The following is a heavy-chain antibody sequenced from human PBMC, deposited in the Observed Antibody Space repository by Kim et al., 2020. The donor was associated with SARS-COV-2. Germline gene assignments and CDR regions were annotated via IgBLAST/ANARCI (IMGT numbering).Heavy chain of an antibody. J-gene: IGHJ4*02. CDR2: ISYDGSNK. Sequence: GGSLRLSCAASGFTFSSYGMHWVRQAPGKGLEWVAVISYDGSNKYYADSVKGRFTISRDNSKNTLYLQMNSLRAEDTAVYYCAKDSRYTVGATDYWGQGTRVTVSS. D-gene: IGHD1-26*01. CDR3: AKDSRYTVGATDY. V-gene: IGHV3-30*18. CDR1: GFTFSSYG.